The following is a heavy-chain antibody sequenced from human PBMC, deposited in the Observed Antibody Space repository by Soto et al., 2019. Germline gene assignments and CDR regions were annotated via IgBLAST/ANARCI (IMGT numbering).Heavy chain of an antibody. D-gene: IGHD1-7*01. Sequence: GGSLRLSCAASGFTFSDYAMSWVRQAPGKGLDWVSAISSSGDHTFYADSVKGRFTIFRDNSKNTLYLQVNSLRAEDTAVYYYAKLPRRELHFFYSGGQEPLVTVSS. CDR3: AKLPRRELHFFYS. CDR2: ISSSGDHT. CDR1: GFTFSDYA. V-gene: IGHV3-23*01. J-gene: IGHJ4*02.